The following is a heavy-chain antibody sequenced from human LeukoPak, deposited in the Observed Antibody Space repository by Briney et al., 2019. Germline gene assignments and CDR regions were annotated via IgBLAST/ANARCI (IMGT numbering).Heavy chain of an antibody. J-gene: IGHJ4*02. V-gene: IGHV3-7*01. CDR1: GFTFSSYW. CDR2: IKQDGSEK. D-gene: IGHD3-3*01. Sequence: GGSLRLSCAASGFTFSSYWMSWVRQAPGKGLEWVANIKQDGSEKYYVDSVKGRFTISRDNAKNSLYLQMNSLRAEDTVVYYCARRGTDYDFWSGYEYYFDYWGQGTLVTVSS. CDR3: ARRGTDYDFWSGYEYYFDY.